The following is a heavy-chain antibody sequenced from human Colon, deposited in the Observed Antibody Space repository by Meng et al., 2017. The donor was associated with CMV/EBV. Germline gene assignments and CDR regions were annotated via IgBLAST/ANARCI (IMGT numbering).Heavy chain of an antibody. V-gene: IGHV1-2*02. Sequence: QVHLVQSGAEVKKPGASVEVSCKTSGYTFTGYFMFWGRQAPGQGLEWMGSLNPNSGDTNSAQKFHGRLTMTRDTSIHTAYMELGSLRSDDTAVYYCATISGGDFDFWGQGTLVTVSS. J-gene: IGHJ4*02. CDR1: GYTFTGYF. CDR3: ATISGGDFDF. CDR2: LNPNSGDT. D-gene: IGHD3-10*01.